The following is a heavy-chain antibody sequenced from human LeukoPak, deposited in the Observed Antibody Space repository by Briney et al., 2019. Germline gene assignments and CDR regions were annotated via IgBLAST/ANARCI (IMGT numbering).Heavy chain of an antibody. CDR2: ISSSGSTI. Sequence: GGSLRLSCAASGFTFSSYEMNWVRQAPGKGLEWVSYISSSGSTIHYADSVKGRFTISRDNAKNSLYLQMNSLRAEDTAVYYCARDRRDWDFGELLYDAFDIWGQGTMVTVSS. D-gene: IGHD3-10*01. J-gene: IGHJ3*02. CDR3: ARDRRDWDFGELLYDAFDI. V-gene: IGHV3-48*03. CDR1: GFTFSSYE.